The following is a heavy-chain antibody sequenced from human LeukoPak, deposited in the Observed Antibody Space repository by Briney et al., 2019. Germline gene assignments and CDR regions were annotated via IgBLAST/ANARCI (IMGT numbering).Heavy chain of an antibody. J-gene: IGHJ5*02. CDR1: GGSISSYY. CDR3: ARDRCRDGYNYWFDP. V-gene: IGHV4-59*01. Sequence: SETLSLTCTVSGGSISSYYWSWIRQPPGKGLEWIGYIYYSGSTNYTPSLKSRVTISVDTSKNQFSLKLSSVTAADTAVYYCARDRCRDGYNYWFDPWAQGTLVTVSS. D-gene: IGHD5-24*01. CDR2: IYYSGST.